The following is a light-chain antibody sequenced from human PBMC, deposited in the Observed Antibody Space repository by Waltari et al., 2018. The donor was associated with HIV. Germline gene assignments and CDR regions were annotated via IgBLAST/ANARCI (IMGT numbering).Light chain of an antibody. CDR2: LNSNGRH. CDR3: QTWGSGIVV. J-gene: IGLJ2*01. Sequence: QLGLTQSPSASASLGASVKLTCTLSSGHTNYAIAWHQQRSKQGPWFLKKLNSNGRHTQGDGDPDRLFCPSSGAERYLTISSLQSEDETDYFCQTWGSGIVVFGGGTTLTVL. CDR1: SGHTNYA. V-gene: IGLV4-69*01.